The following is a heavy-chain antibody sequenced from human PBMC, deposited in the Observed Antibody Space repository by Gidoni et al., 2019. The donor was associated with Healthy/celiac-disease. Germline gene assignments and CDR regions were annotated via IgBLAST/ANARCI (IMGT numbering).Heavy chain of an antibody. CDR3: ARDLSAGGYSYGYGY. Sequence: EVQLVESGGGLVKPGGSLRLSCAASGFTFSSYSMNWVRQAPGKGLELVSSISSSSSYIYYADSVKGRFTISRDNAKNSLYLQMNSLRAEDTAVYYCARDLSAGGYSYGYGYWGQGTLVTVSS. J-gene: IGHJ4*02. CDR1: GFTFSSYS. V-gene: IGHV3-21*01. CDR2: ISSSSSYI. D-gene: IGHD5-18*01.